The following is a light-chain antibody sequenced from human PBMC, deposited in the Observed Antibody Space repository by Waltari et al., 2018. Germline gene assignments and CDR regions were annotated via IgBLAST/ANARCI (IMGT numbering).Light chain of an antibody. V-gene: IGLV2-23*01. CDR3: CSYAGSYTWV. J-gene: IGLJ3*02. CDR1: SSDVGHYNL. Sequence: QSALTQPASVSGSPGQSITISFTGTSSDVGHYNLVSWYQQYPGKAPKVMIYDDNRRPSGVSDRFSGSKSGNTASLTISGVQAEDEADYYCCSYAGSYTWVFGGGTKLTVL. CDR2: DDN.